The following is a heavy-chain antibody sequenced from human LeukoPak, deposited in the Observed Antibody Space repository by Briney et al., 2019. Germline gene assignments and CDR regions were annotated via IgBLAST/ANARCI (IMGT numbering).Heavy chain of an antibody. CDR3: ARGQVGIGQGGFVYGGFDYYYYYMDV. J-gene: IGHJ6*03. V-gene: IGHV4-34*01. CDR2: INHSVST. Sequence: PSETLSLTCAVYGGSFSNYYWSWIRQAPGKGLEWIGEINHSVSTNYNPSLKSRVTISLDTSKNQFSLKLSSVTAADTTGYYCARGQVGIGQGGFVYGGFDYYYYYMDVWGKGTTVTVSS. D-gene: IGHD5/OR15-5a*01. CDR1: GGSFSNYY.